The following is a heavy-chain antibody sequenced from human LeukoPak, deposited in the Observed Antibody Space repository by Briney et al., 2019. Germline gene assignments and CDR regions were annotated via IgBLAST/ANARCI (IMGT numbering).Heavy chain of an antibody. Sequence: PSETLSLTCTVSGGSISSYYWSWIRQPAGKGLEWIGRIYTSGSTNYNPSLKSRVTMSVDTSKNQFSLKLSSVTAADTAVYHCARVIAVAGTGYELEYNWFDPWGQGTLVTVSS. J-gene: IGHJ5*02. CDR2: IYTSGST. CDR3: ARVIAVAGTGYELEYNWFDP. V-gene: IGHV4-4*07. CDR1: GGSISSYY. D-gene: IGHD6-19*01.